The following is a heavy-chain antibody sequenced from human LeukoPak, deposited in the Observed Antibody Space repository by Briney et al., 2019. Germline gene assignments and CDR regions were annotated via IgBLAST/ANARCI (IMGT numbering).Heavy chain of an antibody. CDR1: GGSFSGYY. J-gene: IGHJ5*02. V-gene: IGHV4-34*01. CDR2: INHSGST. Sequence: SETLSLTCAVYGGSFSGYYWSWIRQPPGKGLEWIGEINHSGSTNYNPSLKSRVTISVDTSKNQFSLKLSSVTAADTAVYYCARGARYCSSTSCYVDWSDPWGQGTLVTVSS. D-gene: IGHD2-2*01. CDR3: ARGARYCSSTSCYVDWSDP.